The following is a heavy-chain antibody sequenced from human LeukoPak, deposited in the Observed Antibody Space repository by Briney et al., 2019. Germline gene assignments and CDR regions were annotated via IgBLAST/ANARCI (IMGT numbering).Heavy chain of an antibody. V-gene: IGHV1-18*01. J-gene: IGHJ5*02. CDR2: ISAYNGNT. CDR1: GYTFTSYG. CDR3: ARDREVQLWFPLYWFDP. D-gene: IGHD5-18*01. Sequence: ASVKVSCKASGYTFTSYGISWVRQAPGQGLKWMGWISAYNGNTNYAKKLKGRVTMTTDTSTSTDYMELRSLRSDDTDVYYCARDREVQLWFPLYWFDPWGQGTLVTVSS.